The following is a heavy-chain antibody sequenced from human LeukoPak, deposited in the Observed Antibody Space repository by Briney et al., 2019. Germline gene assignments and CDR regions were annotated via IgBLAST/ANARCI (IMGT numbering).Heavy chain of an antibody. CDR2: VYYSGST. CDR3: ARRGSNYDGFDY. J-gene: IGHJ4*02. CDR1: GGSISSYY. Sequence: SETLSLTCTVSGGSISSYYWSWIRQPPGKGLEWIGYVYYSGSTNYNPSLKSRVTISVDTSKNQFSLKLSSVTAADTAVYYCARRGSNYDGFDYWGQGTLVTVSS. V-gene: IGHV4-59*08. D-gene: IGHD4-11*01.